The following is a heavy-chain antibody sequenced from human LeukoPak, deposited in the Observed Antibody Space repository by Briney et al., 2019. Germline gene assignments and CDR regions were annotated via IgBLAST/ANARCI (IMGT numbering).Heavy chain of an antibody. J-gene: IGHJ4*02. V-gene: IGHV3-21*01. CDR3: ARDGVALY. D-gene: IGHD2-15*01. CDR1: GFTFSSYS. CDR2: ISSSSSYI. Sequence: GGSLRLSCAASGFTFSSYSMNWVRQAPGKGLEWVSSISSSSSYIHYADSVKGRFTISRDNAKNSLYLQMNSLRVEDTAVYFCARDGVALYWGQGTLVTVSS.